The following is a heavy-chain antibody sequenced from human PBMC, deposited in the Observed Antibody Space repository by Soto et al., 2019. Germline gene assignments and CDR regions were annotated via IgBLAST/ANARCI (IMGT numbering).Heavy chain of an antibody. CDR1: GFAFYYHN. J-gene: IGHJ4*01. V-gene: IGHV3-21*01. CDR2: ISGSGIDI. CDR3: AREGVTNYPHNYFDL. D-gene: IGHD4-4*01. Sequence: GGSLRLSCAASGFAFYYHNMNRVRQAPGRGLEWVSSISGSGIDIHFTDSVKGRFTISRDNAKTSLYLQMDSQRPEDTAIYYCAREGVTNYPHNYFDLWGHGALVTVSS.